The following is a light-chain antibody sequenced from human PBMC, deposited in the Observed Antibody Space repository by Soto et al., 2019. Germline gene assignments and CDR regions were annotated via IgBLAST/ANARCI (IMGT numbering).Light chain of an antibody. Sequence: DIQMTQSPSSLSASVGDRVTITCRASQGISNYLAWYQQKPGKVPKLLIYGTSTLQSGVPSRFSGSGSGTDFTLTISSLQPEDVATYFCQKYNSASSFGPGTKVDI. J-gene: IGKJ3*01. V-gene: IGKV1-27*01. CDR2: GTS. CDR3: QKYNSASS. CDR1: QGISNY.